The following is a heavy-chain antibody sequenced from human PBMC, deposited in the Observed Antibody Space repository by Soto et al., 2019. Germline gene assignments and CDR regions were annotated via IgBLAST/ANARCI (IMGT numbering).Heavy chain of an antibody. J-gene: IGHJ6*02. CDR1: GGTFSSYA. CDR2: IIPIFDTA. D-gene: IGHD3-22*01. V-gene: IGHV1-69*01. CDR3: AGHSSGVPGYYYGMDV. Sequence: GXSVKVSCKPSGGTFSSYAISLVRHSPGQGLEWMGGIIPIFDTADYAQKFQGRVTITADESTNTAYMELSSLRSEDTAVYYCAGHSSGVPGYYYGMDVWGQGTTVTVSS.